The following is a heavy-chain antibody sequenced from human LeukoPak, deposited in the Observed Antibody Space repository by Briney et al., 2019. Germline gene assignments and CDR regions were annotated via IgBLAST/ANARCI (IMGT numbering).Heavy chain of an antibody. D-gene: IGHD3-22*01. CDR2: INHSGST. CDR3: ARRDSSGYYYRRGYFDY. J-gene: IGHJ4*02. CDR1: GGSFSGYY. V-gene: IGHV4-34*01. Sequence: SETLSLTCAVYGGSFSGYYWSWIRQPPGKGLEWIGEINHSGSTNYNPSLKSRVTISVETSKNQFSLKLSSVTAADTAVYYCARRDSSGYYYRRGYFDYWGQGTLVTVSS.